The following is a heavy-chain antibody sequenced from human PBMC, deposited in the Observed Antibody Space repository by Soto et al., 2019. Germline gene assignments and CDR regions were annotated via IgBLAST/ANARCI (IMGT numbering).Heavy chain of an antibody. CDR2: IYYSGST. V-gene: IGHV4-39*01. CDR1: GGSISSSSYY. CDR3: ARSGVTMVRGVIILAPNHFDY. Sequence: QLQLQESGPGLVKPSETLSLTCTVSGGSISSSSYYWGWIRQPPGKGLEWIGSIYYSGSTYYNPSLKSRVTISVDTSNNQFSLKLSSVTAADTAVYYCARSGVTMVRGVIILAPNHFDYWGQGTLVTVSS. D-gene: IGHD3-10*01. J-gene: IGHJ4*02.